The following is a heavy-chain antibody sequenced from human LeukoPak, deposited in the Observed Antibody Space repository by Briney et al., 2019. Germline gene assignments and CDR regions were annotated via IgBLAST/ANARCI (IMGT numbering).Heavy chain of an antibody. D-gene: IGHD2-2*01. CDR3: ASGCSSTSCYHRYQYFQH. CDR1: GGSISSYY. Sequence: SETLSLTCTVSGGSISSYYWSWIRQPAGKGLDWIGRIYTSGSTNYNPSLKSRVTMSVDTSKNQFSLKLSSVTAADTAVYYCASGCSSTSCYHRYQYFQHWGQGTLVTVSS. J-gene: IGHJ1*01. CDR2: IYTSGST. V-gene: IGHV4-4*07.